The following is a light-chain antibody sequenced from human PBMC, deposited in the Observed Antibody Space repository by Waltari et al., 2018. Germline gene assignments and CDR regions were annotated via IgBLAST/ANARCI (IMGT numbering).Light chain of an antibody. Sequence: TGRANKSIARYLNWDQQETGKAPNLLNYATSSLQRGVPSRFSGSASGTDFALTISSLQPEDFATYYCQQSYRPPWTFGQGTKVEIK. CDR2: ATS. V-gene: IGKV1-39*01. J-gene: IGKJ1*01. CDR1: KSIARY. CDR3: QQSYRPPWT.